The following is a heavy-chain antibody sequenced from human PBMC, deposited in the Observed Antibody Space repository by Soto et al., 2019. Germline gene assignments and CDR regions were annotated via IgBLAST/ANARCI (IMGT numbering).Heavy chain of an antibody. D-gene: IGHD3-10*01. V-gene: IGHV1-8*02. CDR3: ARVTMVRGVPFYYYYYGMDV. Sequence: ASVKVSCKASGYTFTSYYMHWVRQAPGQGLERMGWMNPNSGNTGYAQKFQGRVTMNRNTSISTAYMELSSLRSEDTAVYYCARVTMVRGVPFYYYYYGMDVWGQGTTVTVSS. CDR2: MNPNSGNT. CDR1: GYTFTSYY. J-gene: IGHJ6*02.